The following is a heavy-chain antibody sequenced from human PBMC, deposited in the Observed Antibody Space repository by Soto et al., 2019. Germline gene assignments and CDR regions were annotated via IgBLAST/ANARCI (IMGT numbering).Heavy chain of an antibody. CDR1: GFTFSSYA. D-gene: IGHD4-17*01. CDR3: AKDTRYADYVRWFDS. J-gene: IGHJ5*01. V-gene: IGHV3-23*01. Sequence: EVHLLESGGGLVQPGGSLRLSCTASGFTFSSYAMTWVRQAPGRGLEGVSGITASGGRTFYADSVKGRFTISRDNSRSTLYLQMNSLRAEDTPVYYCAKDTRYADYVRWFDSWGQGTLVTVSS. CDR2: ITASGGRT.